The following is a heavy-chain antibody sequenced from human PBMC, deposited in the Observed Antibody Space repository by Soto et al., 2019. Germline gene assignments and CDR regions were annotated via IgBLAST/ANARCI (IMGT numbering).Heavy chain of an antibody. J-gene: IGHJ6*03. CDR3: ARDYSSSSISYYYYMDV. D-gene: IGHD6-13*01. Sequence: QVQLVQSGAEVKKPGASVKVSCKASGYTFTSYDINWVRQATGQGLEWMGWMNPNSGNTGYAQKFQGRVTMTRNTSISTDYMEMSSLRSEDTAVYYCARDYSSSSISYYYYMDVWGKGTTVTVSS. CDR1: GYTFTSYD. V-gene: IGHV1-8*01. CDR2: MNPNSGNT.